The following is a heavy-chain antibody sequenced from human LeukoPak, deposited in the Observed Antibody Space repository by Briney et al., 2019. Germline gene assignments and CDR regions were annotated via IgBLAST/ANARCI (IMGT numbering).Heavy chain of an antibody. CDR2: IYSGGST. Sequence: GGSLRLSCAASGFTVSSNYMSWVRQAPGKGLEWVSVIYSGGSTYYADSVKGRFTISRDNSKNTLYLQMNSLRAEDTAVYYCAKDGVVVVTPYFDYWGQGTLVTVSS. CDR3: AKDGVVVVTPYFDY. J-gene: IGHJ4*02. V-gene: IGHV3-53*01. CDR1: GFTVSSNY. D-gene: IGHD3-22*01.